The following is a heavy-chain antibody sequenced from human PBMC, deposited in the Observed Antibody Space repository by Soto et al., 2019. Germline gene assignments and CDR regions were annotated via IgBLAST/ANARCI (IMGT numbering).Heavy chain of an antibody. D-gene: IGHD3-10*02. J-gene: IGHJ5*02. CDR1: GLSLSTSGEA. CDR2: IYWDDDK. CDR3: AHYVSTSPAGWFDP. Sequence: QITLKESGPPLVKPTQTLTLTCTFSGLSLSTSGEAVGWIRQPPGKALEWLALIYWDDDKRYNTTLKTRLTITKDTSKNQVVLTLTNMDPVDTATYYCAHYVSTSPAGWFDPWGQGILVTVSS. V-gene: IGHV2-5*02.